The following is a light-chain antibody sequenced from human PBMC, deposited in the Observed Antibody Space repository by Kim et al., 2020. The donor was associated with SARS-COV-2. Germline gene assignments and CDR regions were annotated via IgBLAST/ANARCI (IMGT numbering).Light chain of an antibody. CDR2: DVN. Sequence: GQSITISCTGTSSDVGGYIHVSWYQQHPGKAPKLIIYDVNKRPSGASDRFSGSKSANTASLTISGLQAEDEAEYYCASFTSSTTWVFGGGTQLTVL. V-gene: IGLV2-14*04. J-gene: IGLJ3*02. CDR3: ASFTSSTTWV. CDR1: SSDVGGYIH.